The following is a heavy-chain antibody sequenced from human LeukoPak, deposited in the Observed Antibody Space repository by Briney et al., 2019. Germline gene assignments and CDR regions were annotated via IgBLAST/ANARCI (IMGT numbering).Heavy chain of an antibody. Sequence: SETLSLTCTVSGGSISSYYWSWIRQPPGKGLEWIGYIYYSGSTNYNPSLKSRVTISVDTSKNQFSLTLSSVAAADTAVYYCARDAGHYDFWSGYYRGDWFDPWGQGTLVTVSS. J-gene: IGHJ5*02. D-gene: IGHD3-3*01. CDR1: GGSISSYY. CDR2: IYYSGST. CDR3: ARDAGHYDFWSGYYRGDWFDP. V-gene: IGHV4-59*01.